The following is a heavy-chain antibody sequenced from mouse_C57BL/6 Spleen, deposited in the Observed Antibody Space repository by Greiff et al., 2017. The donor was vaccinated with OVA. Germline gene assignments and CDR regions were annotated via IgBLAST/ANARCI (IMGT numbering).Heavy chain of an antibody. CDR1: GYSFTDYN. CDR3: ATPDSSGYGWFAY. D-gene: IGHD3-2*02. V-gene: IGHV1-39*01. J-gene: IGHJ3*01. CDR2: INPNYGTT. Sequence: QLQESGPELVKPGASVKISCKASGYSFTDYNMNWVKQSNGKSLEWIGVINPNYGTTSYNQKFKGKATLTVDQSSSTAYLQLNSLTSEDSAVYYCATPDSSGYGWFAYWGQGTLVTVSA.